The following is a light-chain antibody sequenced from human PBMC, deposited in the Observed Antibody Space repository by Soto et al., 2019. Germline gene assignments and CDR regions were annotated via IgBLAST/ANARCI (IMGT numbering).Light chain of an antibody. CDR1: QGISSY. J-gene: IGKJ1*01. Sequence: AIRMTQSPSSFSSSTGDRVTITCRASQGISSYLAWYQQKPGQAPKLLIYAASTLQSGVPSRFSGSGSGTAFTLTISCLQSEDFATYYCQQYYSYPRPCGQGTKVEI. CDR2: AAS. V-gene: IGKV1-8*01. CDR3: QQYYSYPRP.